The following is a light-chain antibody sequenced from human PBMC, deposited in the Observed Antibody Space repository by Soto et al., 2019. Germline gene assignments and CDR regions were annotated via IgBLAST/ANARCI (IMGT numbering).Light chain of an antibody. V-gene: IGKV1-5*03. CDR2: RAS. CDR1: QTISSS. J-gene: IGKJ1*01. Sequence: DIEMTQSPSTLSASVGERVTITCRASQTISSSLAWYQQKPGKAPKPLIYRASSVESGVPSRFFGSGSGIAFTLTISSLQPDYFGTQFCKHLATFGQGTKVEIK. CDR3: KHLAT.